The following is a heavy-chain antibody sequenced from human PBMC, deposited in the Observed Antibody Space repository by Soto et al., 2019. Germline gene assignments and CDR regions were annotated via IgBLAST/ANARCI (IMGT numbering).Heavy chain of an antibody. CDR3: ARSYSVTTSSYYGMDV. Sequence: QVQLIQSGAAVKKPGSSVMVSCHTSGDAFSSYAMSWVRQGPGQGLEWMGGIIPMFGTPIYTEKFQGRVTITADETTRAVYMELRSLTSDDSAVYYCARSYSVTTSSYYGMDVWGQGTTIIVS. D-gene: IGHD4-17*01. CDR2: IIPMFGTP. J-gene: IGHJ6*02. CDR1: GDAFSSYA. V-gene: IGHV1-69*01.